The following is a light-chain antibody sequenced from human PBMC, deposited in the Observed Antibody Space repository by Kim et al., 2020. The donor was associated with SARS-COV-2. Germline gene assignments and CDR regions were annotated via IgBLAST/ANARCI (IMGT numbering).Light chain of an antibody. V-gene: IGLV6-57*01. Sequence: KPVTISCTRSSGSIAGNYVQWYQQRPGSSPTTVIYEYDQRPSGVPDRFSGSIDTSSNSASLTISGPKPEDEADYYCQSYGSSRPWVFGGGTQLTVL. CDR2: EYD. CDR1: SGSIAGNY. J-gene: IGLJ3*02. CDR3: QSYGSSRPWV.